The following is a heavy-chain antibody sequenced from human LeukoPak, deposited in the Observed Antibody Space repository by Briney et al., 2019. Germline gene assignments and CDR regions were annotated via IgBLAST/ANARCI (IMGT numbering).Heavy chain of an antibody. V-gene: IGHV4-34*01. J-gene: IGHJ6*03. D-gene: IGHD3-16*01. CDR3: ARLRLFWGPGKGYMDV. CDR2: INHSGST. CDR1: GGSFSGYY. Sequence: SETLSLTCAVYGGSFSGYYWSWIRQPPGKGLEWIGEINHSGSTNYNPSLKSRVTISVDTSKNQFSLKLSSVTAADTAVYYCARLRLFWGPGKGYMDVWGKGTTVTISS.